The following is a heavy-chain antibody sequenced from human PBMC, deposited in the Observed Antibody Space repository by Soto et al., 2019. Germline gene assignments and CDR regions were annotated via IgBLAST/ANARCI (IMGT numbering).Heavy chain of an antibody. Sequence: EVQLVESGGGLVQPGGSLKLSCAASGFTFSGSAMHWVRQASGKGLEWVGRIRSKANTYATAYGASMKGRFTISRDDSKNTAYLQMNSRKTEDTAVYYCTTQGTAWGMDVWGQGTTVTVSS. D-gene: IGHD1-7*01. CDR2: IRSKANTYAT. V-gene: IGHV3-73*01. CDR1: GFTFSGSA. J-gene: IGHJ6*02. CDR3: TTQGTAWGMDV.